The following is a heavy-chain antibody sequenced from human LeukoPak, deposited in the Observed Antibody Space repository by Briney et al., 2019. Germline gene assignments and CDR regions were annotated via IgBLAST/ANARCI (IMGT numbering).Heavy chain of an antibody. D-gene: IGHD3-22*01. CDR1: GDSVSSNSAA. Sequence: SQTLSLTCAISGDSVSSNSAAWNWIRQTPSRGLEWLGRTFYRSKWYNDYAVSVKSRITINPDTSKNQFSLQLNSVTPEDTAVYYCARVSSRYYYDSTYYFDYWGQGTLVTVSS. CDR3: ARVSSRYYYDSTYYFDY. V-gene: IGHV6-1*01. J-gene: IGHJ4*02. CDR2: TFYRSKWYN.